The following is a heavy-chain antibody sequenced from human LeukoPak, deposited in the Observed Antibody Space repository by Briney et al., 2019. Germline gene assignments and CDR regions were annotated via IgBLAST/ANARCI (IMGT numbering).Heavy chain of an antibody. CDR2: IYYSGST. V-gene: IGHV4-39*01. J-gene: IGHJ3*02. D-gene: IGHD3-22*01. Sequence: SSDTLSLACTVSGGSISSSSYYWGWIRQPPGKGLEWIGSIYYSGSTYYNPSLKSRVTISVDTSKNQFSLKLSSVTAADTAVYYCASKRPKDSSGYFPARNAFDIWGQGTMVTVSS. CDR1: GGSISSSSYY. CDR3: ASKRPKDSSGYFPARNAFDI.